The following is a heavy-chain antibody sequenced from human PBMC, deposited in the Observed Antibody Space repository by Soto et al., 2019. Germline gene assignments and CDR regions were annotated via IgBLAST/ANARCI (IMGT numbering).Heavy chain of an antibody. D-gene: IGHD3-16*01. CDR3: ARHLLRFGYAMDV. J-gene: IGHJ6*02. V-gene: IGHV3-74*01. Sequence: GGSLRLCCAASGFTFSSYWMHWVRQAPGKGLVWVSRINSDGSSTTYADSVKGRLTISRDNAKNTLYLQMNSLRAEDTAVYYCARHLLRFGYAMDVWGQGTKGTV. CDR2: INSDGSST. CDR1: GFTFSSYW.